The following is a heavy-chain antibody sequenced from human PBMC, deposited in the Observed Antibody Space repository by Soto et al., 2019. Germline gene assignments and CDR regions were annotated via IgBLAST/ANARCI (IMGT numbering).Heavy chain of an antibody. Sequence: QVQLVQSGAEVKKPGASVKVSCKASGYTFTSYGISWVRQAPGQGLEWMGWISAYNGNTNYAQKLQGRVTMTTDTSTSTAYMEMRSLRSDDTAVYYCARVYRITMVRGELSEYWGQGTLVTVSS. V-gene: IGHV1-18*01. CDR1: GYTFTSYG. J-gene: IGHJ4*02. D-gene: IGHD3-10*01. CDR2: ISAYNGNT. CDR3: ARVYRITMVRGELSEY.